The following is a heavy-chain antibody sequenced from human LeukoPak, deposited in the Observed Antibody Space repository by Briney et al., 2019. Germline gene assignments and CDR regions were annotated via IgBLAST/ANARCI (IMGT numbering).Heavy chain of an antibody. CDR1: GFTFSSYA. CDR2: ISGNGGAT. J-gene: IGHJ4*02. V-gene: IGHV3-23*01. Sequence: PGRSLRLSCAASGFTFSSYAMHWVRQAPGKGREGVSAISGNGGATYYADSVKGRFTISRDNSKNTLHLQMNSLRAEDTALYYCAKATTAIVVDNFFDYWGQGTLVSVSS. D-gene: IGHD3-22*01. CDR3: AKATTAIVVDNFFDY.